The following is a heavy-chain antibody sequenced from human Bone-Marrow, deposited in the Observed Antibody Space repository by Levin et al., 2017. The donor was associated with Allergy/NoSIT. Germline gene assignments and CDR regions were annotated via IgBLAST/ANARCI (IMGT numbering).Heavy chain of an antibody. D-gene: IGHD3-10*01. CDR2: IYSGGDT. V-gene: IGHV3-66*02. CDR1: GFTVSSNY. Sequence: GESLKISCAASGFTVSSNYMSWVRQAPGKGLEWVSVIYSGGDTYYADSVMGRFTISRDNSKNTLYLQMNSLRAEDTAVYYCARNHTWYGAGYFDYWGQGTLVSVSS. J-gene: IGHJ4*02. CDR3: ARNHTWYGAGYFDY.